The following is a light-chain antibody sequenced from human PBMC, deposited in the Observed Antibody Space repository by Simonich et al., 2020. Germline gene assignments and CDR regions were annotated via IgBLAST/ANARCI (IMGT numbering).Light chain of an antibody. Sequence: QSALTQPASVSGSPGQSITISCTGTSSDVGGYKYVSWSQQHPGKAPNLMIYDCSHRPSGVSNRFSGSKAGNTASLTISGLQAEDEADYYCSSYTSSSTRVFGGGTKLTVL. CDR1: SSDVGGYKY. J-gene: IGLJ3*02. CDR2: DCS. V-gene: IGLV2-14*03. CDR3: SSYTSSSTRV.